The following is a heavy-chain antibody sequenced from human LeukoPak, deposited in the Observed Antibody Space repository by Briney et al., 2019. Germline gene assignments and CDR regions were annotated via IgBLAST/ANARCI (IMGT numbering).Heavy chain of an antibody. CDR1: GFTFSRNT. Sequence: GGSLRLSCAGSGFTFSRNTMSWVRQAPGRGLEWVSAISNTCGRTDYADSVKGRFTISRDNSKSTLYLQMDSLRAEDAAVYYCARDEDTSALSEYWGQGTLVTVSS. J-gene: IGHJ4*02. V-gene: IGHV3-23*01. CDR3: ARDEDTSALSEY. D-gene: IGHD2/OR15-2a*01. CDR2: ISNTCGRT.